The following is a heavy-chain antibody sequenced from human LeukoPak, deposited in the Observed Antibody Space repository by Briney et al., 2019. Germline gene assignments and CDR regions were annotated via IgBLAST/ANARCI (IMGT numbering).Heavy chain of an antibody. V-gene: IGHV4-34*01. CDR3: ARGVSDQN. CDR2: ISHSGST. J-gene: IGHJ4*02. Sequence: SETLSLTCAVYGGSFSGYYWSWIRQSLGKGLEWIGEISHSGSTYYNPSLKSRVTISLDTSKNQFPLKLTSVTAADTAVYYCARGVSDQNWGQGTLVTVSS. CDR1: GGSFSGYY.